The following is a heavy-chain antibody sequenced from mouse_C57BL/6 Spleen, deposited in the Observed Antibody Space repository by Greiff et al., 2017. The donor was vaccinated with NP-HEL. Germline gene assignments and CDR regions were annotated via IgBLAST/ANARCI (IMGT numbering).Heavy chain of an antibody. CDR3: ARLDYGNYGYFDY. CDR1: GYAFTNYL. Sequence: VQLQQSGAELVRPGTSVKVSCKASGYAFTNYLIEWVKQRPGQGLEWIGVINPGSGGTNYNEKFKGKATLTADKSSSTAYMQLSSLTSEDSAVYFCARLDYGNYGYFDYWGQGTTLTVSS. V-gene: IGHV1-54*01. J-gene: IGHJ2*01. D-gene: IGHD2-1*01. CDR2: INPGSGGT.